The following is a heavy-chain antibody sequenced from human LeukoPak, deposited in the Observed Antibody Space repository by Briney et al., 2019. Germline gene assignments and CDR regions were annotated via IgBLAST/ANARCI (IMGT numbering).Heavy chain of an antibody. Sequence: SETLSLTCTVSGGSISSYYWSWIRQPPGKGLEWIGYIYYSGSTNYNPSLKSRVTISVDTSKNQFSLKLSSVTAADTAVYYCARYSSSWYRYWFDPWGQGTLVTVSS. CDR3: ARYSSSWYRYWFDP. CDR1: GGSISSYY. V-gene: IGHV4-59*12. J-gene: IGHJ5*02. CDR2: IYYSGST. D-gene: IGHD6-13*01.